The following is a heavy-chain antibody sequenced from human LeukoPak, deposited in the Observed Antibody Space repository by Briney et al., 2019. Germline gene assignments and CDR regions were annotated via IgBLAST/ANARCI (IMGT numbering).Heavy chain of an antibody. D-gene: IGHD3-22*01. Sequence: SETLSLTCTVSGGSISSYYRSWIRQPPGKGLEWIGYIYYSGSTNYNPSLKSRVTISVDTSKNQFSLNLNSVTAADTAVYFCARDEGSAYPFDYWGQGTLVTVSS. V-gene: IGHV4-59*12. CDR3: ARDEGSAYPFDY. CDR2: IYYSGST. J-gene: IGHJ4*02. CDR1: GGSISSYY.